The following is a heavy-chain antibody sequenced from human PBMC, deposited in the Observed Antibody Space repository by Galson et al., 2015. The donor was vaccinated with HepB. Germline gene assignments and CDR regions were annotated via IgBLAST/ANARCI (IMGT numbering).Heavy chain of an antibody. J-gene: IGHJ6*02. V-gene: IGHV4-39*01. CDR1: GGSISNNTYY. CDR2: IYYRGST. CDR3: STYNAGSVYYYGSGSYDSYGMDV. D-gene: IGHD3-10*01. Sequence: ETLSLTCNVSGGSISNNTYYWNWVRQPPGNGLEWVASIYYRGSTYYNPSLKSRVAISVDTSKNQFSLRLSSVTAADTAVYYCSTYNAGSVYYYGSGSYDSYGMDVWGQGTTVTVSS.